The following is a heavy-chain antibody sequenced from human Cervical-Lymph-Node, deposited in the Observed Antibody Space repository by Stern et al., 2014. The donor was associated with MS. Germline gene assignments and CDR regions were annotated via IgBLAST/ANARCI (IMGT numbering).Heavy chain of an antibody. Sequence: EMQLVESGGTLVQPGGSLRLSCAASGFTFSSSAMSWVRQAPGKGLEWVSVISGRNGSTFYAVSVKGRFTISRDNSKTPLFLQMNSLRAEDTAVYYCAKVYGSGPFDYWGQGTLVTVSS. D-gene: IGHD6-19*01. CDR3: AKVYGSGPFDY. CDR2: ISGRNGST. V-gene: IGHV3-23*04. CDR1: GFTFSSSA. J-gene: IGHJ4*02.